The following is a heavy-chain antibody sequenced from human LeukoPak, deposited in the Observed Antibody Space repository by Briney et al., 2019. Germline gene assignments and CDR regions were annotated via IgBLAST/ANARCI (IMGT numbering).Heavy chain of an antibody. D-gene: IGHD1-26*01. CDR1: GYSISSGYY. CDR2: IYYSGST. J-gene: IGHJ6*03. Sequence: SETLSLSCTVSGYSISSGYYWGWIRQPPGKGLEWIGIIYYSGSTYYTPSLKSRVTISVDTSKNQFSLKLSSVTATDTAVYYCARGEYYYYMDVWGKGTTVTVSS. V-gene: IGHV4-38-2*02. CDR3: ARGEYYYYMDV.